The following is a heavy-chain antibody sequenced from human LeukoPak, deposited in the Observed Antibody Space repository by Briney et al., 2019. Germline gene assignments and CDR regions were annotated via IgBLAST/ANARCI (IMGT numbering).Heavy chain of an antibody. J-gene: IGHJ4*02. D-gene: IGHD5-12*01. V-gene: IGHV4-4*07. CDR3: ASDVGYARH. CDR2: LYGSGST. CDR1: GASISGYY. Sequence: SEALSLTCSVSGASISGYYWSWLRQPAGKGLEWIGRLYGSGSTYYNPSLKSRVTMSVDTSKNQFSLKLTSTTAADAAVYYCASDVGYARHWGQGTLVTVSS.